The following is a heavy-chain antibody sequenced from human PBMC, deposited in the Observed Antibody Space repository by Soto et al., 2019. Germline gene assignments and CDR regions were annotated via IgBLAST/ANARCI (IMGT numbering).Heavy chain of an antibody. Sequence: QVQLLQSGAEVKRPGASVNISCKAFGYTFTTYYMHWVRQAPGQGLEWMGIINPTSGSTTYEQSFQGRITMTRNTSTRTVYMELNSLRSDDTAVYYCARLDIVGPTSVPWGQGTLVTVSS. V-gene: IGHV1-46*01. CDR2: INPTSGST. J-gene: IGHJ5*02. CDR3: ARLDIVGPTSVP. D-gene: IGHD1-26*01. CDR1: GYTFTTYY.